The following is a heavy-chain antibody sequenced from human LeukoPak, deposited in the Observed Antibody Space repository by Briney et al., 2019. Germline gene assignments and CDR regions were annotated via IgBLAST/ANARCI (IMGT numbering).Heavy chain of an antibody. J-gene: IGHJ4*02. CDR2: IIPILGIV. Sequence: SVKVSCKASGGIFTSYAFGWVQQAPGQGLEWMGRIIPILGIVNYAQKFQGRITITGDESTNTAYMELSSLRSDDTAVYYCARVVLWFGESGRYYFDYWGQGTLVTVSS. CDR1: GGIFTSYA. D-gene: IGHD3-10*01. V-gene: IGHV1-69*15. CDR3: ARVVLWFGESGRYYFDY.